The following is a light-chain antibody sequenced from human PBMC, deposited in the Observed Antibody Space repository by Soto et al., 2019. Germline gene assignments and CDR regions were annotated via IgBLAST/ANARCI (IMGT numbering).Light chain of an antibody. CDR1: QSISNY. CDR2: AAS. CDR3: QQTYSTPCT. J-gene: IGKJ2*02. Sequence: DIQMTQSPSSLSASVGDRVTITCRATQSISNYLNWYQQKPGKAPKVLISAASSLQSGVPSRFSGSGSGTDFTLTISSLQPEDFATYYCQQTYSTPCTFGQGTKLKVK. V-gene: IGKV1-39*01.